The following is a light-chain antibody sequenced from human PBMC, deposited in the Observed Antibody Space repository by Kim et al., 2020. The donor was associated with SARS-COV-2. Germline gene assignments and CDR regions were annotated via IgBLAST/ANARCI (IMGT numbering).Light chain of an antibody. CDR2: LNSDGSH. J-gene: IGLJ3*02. V-gene: IGLV4-69*01. Sequence: SVKLTCPLSSGHRSYAIAWHQQQPEKGPRYLMKLNSDGSHSKGDGIPDRFSGSSSGAERYLTISSLQSEDEADYYCQTWGTGIRVFGGGTQLTVL. CDR1: SGHRSYA. CDR3: QTWGTGIRV.